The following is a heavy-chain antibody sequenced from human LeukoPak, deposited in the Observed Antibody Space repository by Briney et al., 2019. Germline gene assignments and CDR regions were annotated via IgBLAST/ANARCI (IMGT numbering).Heavy chain of an antibody. CDR1: GYTFTSYG. J-gene: IGHJ6*02. CDR3: ARDAGSQTYYYYGMDV. CDR2: ISAYNGNT. Sequence: ASVKVSCKASGYTFTSYGISWVRQAPGQGLEWMGWISAYNGNTNYAQKLQGRVTMTTDTSTSTAYMELGSLRSDDTAVYYCARDAGSQTYYYYGMDVWGQGTTVTVSS. D-gene: IGHD3-10*01. V-gene: IGHV1-18*01.